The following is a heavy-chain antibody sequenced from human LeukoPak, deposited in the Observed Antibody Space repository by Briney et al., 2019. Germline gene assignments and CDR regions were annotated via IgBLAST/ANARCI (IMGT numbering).Heavy chain of an antibody. V-gene: IGHV1-69*04. Sequence: SVKVSCKASGGTFSSYAISWVRQAPGQGLEWMGRIIPILGIANHAQKFQGRVTITADKSTGTAYMELSSLRSEDTAVYYCARSYDYVWGSYTFDYWGQGTLVTVSS. D-gene: IGHD3-16*01. CDR2: IIPILGIA. J-gene: IGHJ4*02. CDR3: ARSYDYVWGSYTFDY. CDR1: GGTFSSYA.